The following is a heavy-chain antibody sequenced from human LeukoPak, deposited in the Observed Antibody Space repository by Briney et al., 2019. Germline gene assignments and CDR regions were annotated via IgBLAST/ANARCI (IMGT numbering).Heavy chain of an antibody. CDR1: GGSFSNYY. V-gene: IGHV4-34*01. D-gene: IGHD4-17*01. J-gene: IGHJ4*02. CDR2: ITHSGST. Sequence: SETLSLTCAVYGGSFSNYYLSWVRQPPGKGLEWIGEITHSGSTNYNPSLKSRVTISVDTSKSQFSPKLRSVAAADTAVYYCAPIFGDYSDFDSWGQGTLVTVSS. CDR3: APIFGDYSDFDS.